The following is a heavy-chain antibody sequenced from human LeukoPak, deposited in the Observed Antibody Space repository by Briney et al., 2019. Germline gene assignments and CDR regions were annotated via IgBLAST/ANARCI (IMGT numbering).Heavy chain of an antibody. CDR1: GGSVSSDTYY. CDR2: INYSGST. V-gene: IGHV4-39*07. D-gene: IGHD2-2*01. Sequence: NTSETLSLTCTVSGGSVSSDTYYWSWIRQPPGKGLEWIGEINYSGSTNYNPSLKSRVTISVDTSKNQFSLKLSSVTAADTAVYYCARASSSTSLANWFDPWGQGTLVTVSS. J-gene: IGHJ5*02. CDR3: ARASSSTSLANWFDP.